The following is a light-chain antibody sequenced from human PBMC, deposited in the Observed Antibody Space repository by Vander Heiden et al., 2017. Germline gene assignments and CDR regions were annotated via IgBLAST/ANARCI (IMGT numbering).Light chain of an antibody. CDR1: HGVSRN. CDR2: GAS. CDR3: QQDNSWYT. V-gene: IGKV3-15*01. Sequence: EVVLTQSPATLSVSPGERVTLSCRASHGVSRNLAWCQQKPGQAPRLLIYGASTRATGVPARFSGSGSGTEFTLTISNLQSEDSAVYYFQQDNSWYTFGQGTKLEIK. J-gene: IGKJ2*01.